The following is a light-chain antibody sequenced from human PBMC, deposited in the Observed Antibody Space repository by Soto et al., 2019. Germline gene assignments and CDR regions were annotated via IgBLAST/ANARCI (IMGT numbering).Light chain of an antibody. CDR3: QQYHSTPYT. Sequence: IVMTQSPDSLAVSLGERATINCKSSQTVLYSSTNKNYLSWHQLKPGQPPKLLIYWASTRESGVPDRFSGSGSGTDFTLTISSLQAEDVAVYYCQQYHSTPYTFGQGTKLEIK. CDR2: WAS. CDR1: QTVLYSSTNKNY. V-gene: IGKV4-1*01. J-gene: IGKJ2*01.